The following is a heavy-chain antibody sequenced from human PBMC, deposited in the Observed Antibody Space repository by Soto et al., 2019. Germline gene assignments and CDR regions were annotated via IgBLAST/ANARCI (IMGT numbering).Heavy chain of an antibody. CDR1: VGALNSGNYY. D-gene: IGHD2-21*01. Sequence: SETLSLTCSFSVGALNSGNYYCSWIRQVPWKGLEWIGHIYVTGAVDYNPSLRDRITISQDTSERQFSLNLRLVTAADTAVYYCARPRIATNKYQWFDPWRQG. J-gene: IGHJ5*02. CDR2: IYVTGAV. V-gene: IGHV4-31*03. CDR3: ARPRIATNKYQWFDP.